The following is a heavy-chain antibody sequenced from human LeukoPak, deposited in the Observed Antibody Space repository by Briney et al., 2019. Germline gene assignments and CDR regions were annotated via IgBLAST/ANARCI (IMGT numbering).Heavy chain of an antibody. J-gene: IGHJ4*02. CDR3: AKGVSSSWRGYFDY. Sequence: GGSLRLSCAASGFTFRSYAMSWVRQAPGKGLEWVSDISGTGGSTYYADSVKGRFTSSRDNSKNTLYLQMNSLKVEDTAVYYCAKGVSSSWRGYFDYWGQGTLVTVSS. CDR2: ISGTGGST. CDR1: GFTFRSYA. V-gene: IGHV3-23*01. D-gene: IGHD6-13*01.